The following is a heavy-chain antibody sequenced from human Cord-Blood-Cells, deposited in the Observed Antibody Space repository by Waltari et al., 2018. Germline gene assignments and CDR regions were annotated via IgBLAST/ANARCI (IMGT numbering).Heavy chain of an antibody. CDR3: ARTQQLSPFDY. V-gene: IGHV4-34*01. D-gene: IGHD6-13*01. J-gene: IGHJ4*02. CDR1: GGSLRGYF. Sequence: QVQLQQWGAGLLKPSATLSLTCAVYGGSLRGYFWTWIRQPPGKGLEWYGEINHSGSTNYNPSLKSRVTISVDTSKNQFSLKLSSVTAADTAVYYCARTQQLSPFDYWGQGTLVTVSS. CDR2: INHSGST.